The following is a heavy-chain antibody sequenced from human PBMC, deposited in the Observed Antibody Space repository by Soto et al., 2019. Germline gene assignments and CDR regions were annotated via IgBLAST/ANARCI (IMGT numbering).Heavy chain of an antibody. CDR1: GYTFTSYG. J-gene: IGHJ6*03. V-gene: IGHV1-18*01. CDR3: AREFGSSSRYYYYMDV. Sequence: GASVKVSCKASGYTFTSYGISWVRQAPGQGLEWMGWISDYNGNTNYAQKLQGRVTMTTDTSTSTAYMELRSLRSDDTAVYYCAREFGSSSRYYYYMDVWGKGTTVTVSS. CDR2: ISDYNGNT. D-gene: IGHD6-6*01.